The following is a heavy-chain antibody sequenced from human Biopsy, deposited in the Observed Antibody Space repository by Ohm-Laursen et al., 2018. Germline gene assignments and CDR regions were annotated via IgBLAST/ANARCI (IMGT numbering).Heavy chain of an antibody. D-gene: IGHD3-3*01. CDR1: AYSFGDHW. Sequence: AASVTASCNASAYSFGDHWIHWVRQAPGHGLEWMGWVDPESGGTNYAQKFQGRVTMTRDTFISTTYMELRWLTCDDTAVFYCAKELGDLWGGRQFDFWGQGTLVTVSS. CDR3: AKELGDLWGGRQFDF. V-gene: IGHV1-2*02. J-gene: IGHJ5*01. CDR2: VDPESGGT.